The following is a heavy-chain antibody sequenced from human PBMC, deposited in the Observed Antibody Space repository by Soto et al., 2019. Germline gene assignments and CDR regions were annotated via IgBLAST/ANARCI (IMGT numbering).Heavy chain of an antibody. CDR3: ARETSAAWPYYLDY. J-gene: IGHJ4*02. V-gene: IGHV3-30*03. CDR1: GFIVSDKY. Sequence: GGSLRLSCAPSGFIVSDKYMSLVRQAPGKGLEWVAVILYDGSDKYVAESVRGRFAISRDNAKNSLFLQMNSLRAEDTAVYFCARETSAAWPYYLDYWGQGILVTVSS. D-gene: IGHD3-10*01. CDR2: ILYDGSDK.